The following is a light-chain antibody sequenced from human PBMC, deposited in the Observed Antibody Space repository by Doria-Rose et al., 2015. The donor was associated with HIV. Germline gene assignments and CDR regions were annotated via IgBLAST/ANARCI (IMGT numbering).Light chain of an antibody. Sequence: EIVMTQSPGTLSLSPGERATLSCRASQRFSSTYLAWYQQKPGQAPSLLTYDGSTRATGIPDRFSASGSGTDFTLTINRLEPEDFALYYCHQYGTSWTFGQGTKVEI. CDR3: HQYGTSWT. CDR1: QRFSSTY. CDR2: DGS. J-gene: IGKJ1*01. V-gene: IGKV3-20*01.